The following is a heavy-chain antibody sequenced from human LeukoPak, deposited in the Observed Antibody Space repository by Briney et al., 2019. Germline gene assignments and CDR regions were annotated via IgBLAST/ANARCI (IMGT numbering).Heavy chain of an antibody. V-gene: IGHV3-23*01. CDR3: AKHLWRDLLWFGEGYYVDY. J-gene: IGHJ4*02. CDR2: ISGNGGDT. D-gene: IGHD3-10*01. Sequence: AGGSLRLSCAASGFPFTYYAMSWVRQAPGKGLEWVSVISGNGGDTYYVDSVKGRFTISRDSSKDTLYLQMNSLRVEDTAVYYCAKHLWRDLLWFGEGYYVDYWGQGTLVTVSS. CDR1: GFPFTYYA.